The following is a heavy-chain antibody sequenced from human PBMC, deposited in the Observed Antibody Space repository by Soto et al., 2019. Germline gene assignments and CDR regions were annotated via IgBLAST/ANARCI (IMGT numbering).Heavy chain of an antibody. J-gene: IGHJ4*02. D-gene: IGHD3-22*01. Sequence: GGSLRLSCAASGFTFSSYAMSWVRQAPGKGLEWVSAISGSGGSTYYADSVKGRFTISRDNSKNTLYLQMNSLRAEDTAVYYCAISNNYCDSRGYHDYWSQGTLVTVSS. V-gene: IGHV3-23*01. CDR3: AISNNYCDSRGYHDY. CDR1: GFTFSSYA. CDR2: ISGSGGST.